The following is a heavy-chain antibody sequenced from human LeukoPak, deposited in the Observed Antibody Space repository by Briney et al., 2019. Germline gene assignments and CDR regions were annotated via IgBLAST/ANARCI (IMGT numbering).Heavy chain of an antibody. CDR1: GFTFSSYA. CDR2: ISGSGGST. D-gene: IGHD3-22*01. V-gene: IGHV3-23*01. Sequence: QPGASLRLSCAASGFTFSSYAMSWVRQAPGKGLEWVSSISGSGGSTYYADSVKGRFTISRDNTKNTLYLQLNSLRAEDTAVYYCGKVQNYYDSSRYQYYFDYWGQGTLVTVSS. CDR3: GKVQNYYDSSRYQYYFDY. J-gene: IGHJ4*02.